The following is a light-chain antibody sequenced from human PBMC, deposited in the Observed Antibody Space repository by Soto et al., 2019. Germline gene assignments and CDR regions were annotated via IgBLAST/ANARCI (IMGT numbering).Light chain of an antibody. CDR2: DAS. CDR1: QSVSSN. CDR3: WQYSWHPFPVT. Sequence: EIVMTQSPATLSVSPGERATLSCRASQSVSSNLAWYQQKPGQAPRLLIYDASTRATGIPARFSGSGSGTEDSRPISSLLSEDSAVFYCWQYSWHPFPVTFGGGTKVEIK. J-gene: IGKJ4*02. V-gene: IGKV3-15*01.